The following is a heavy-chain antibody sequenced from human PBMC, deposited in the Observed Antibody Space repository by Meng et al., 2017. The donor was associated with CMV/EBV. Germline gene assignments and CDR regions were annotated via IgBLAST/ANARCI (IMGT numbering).Heavy chain of an antibody. CDR2: IYYSGST. V-gene: IGHV4-59*01. J-gene: IGHJ5*02. CDR3: ARNPNGGYYNWFDP. Sequence: GSLRLSCTVSGGSISSYYWSWIRQPPGKGLEWIGYIYYSGSTNYNPSLKSRVTISVDTSKNQFSLKLSSVTAADTAVYYCARNPNGGYYNWFDPWGQGTLVTVSS. D-gene: IGHD3-3*01. CDR1: GGSISSYY.